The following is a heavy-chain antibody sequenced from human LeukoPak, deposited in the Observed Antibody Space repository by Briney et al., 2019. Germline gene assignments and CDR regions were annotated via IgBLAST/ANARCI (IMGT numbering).Heavy chain of an antibody. V-gene: IGHV3-23*01. J-gene: IGHJ4*02. Sequence: PGGSLRLSCAASGFTFSSYAMSWVRQAPGKGLGWVSAIRGSGGSTYDAEYVKGRFTISRDNTKNTLYLQMISLRAEDTAVYYCAKDPISGSGGYGGYFDYWGQGTLVTVSS. CDR3: AKDPISGSGGYGGYFDY. CDR1: GFTFSSYA. D-gene: IGHD3-22*01. CDR2: IRGSGGST.